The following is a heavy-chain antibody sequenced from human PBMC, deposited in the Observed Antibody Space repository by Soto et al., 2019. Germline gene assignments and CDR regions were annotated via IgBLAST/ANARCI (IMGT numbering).Heavy chain of an antibody. Sequence: QLVQSGAEVKKPGASVRVSCKTSGPTFIAYYNHWVRQAPGQGLEWMGWIDPKSGGTTYEQKFLGRVTMTRDTSINTAYMDLNRLTSDETAVYYCARVSVDVPEWGQGTLITVSS. J-gene: IGHJ4*02. D-gene: IGHD5-12*01. CDR3: ARVSVDVPE. CDR1: GPTFIAYY. CDR2: IDPKSGGT. V-gene: IGHV1-2*02.